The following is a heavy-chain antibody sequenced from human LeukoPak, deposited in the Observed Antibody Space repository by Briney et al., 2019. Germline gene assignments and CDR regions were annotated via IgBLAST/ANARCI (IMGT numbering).Heavy chain of an antibody. Sequence: GGSLRLSCVASGFTFSDYYMSWIRQAPGKGLEWVSHISGSSSYTNYGDSVKGRFTISRDNAKNSLYLQMNSLRDEDTAVYYCAREWIQLFDYWGQGTLVTVSS. J-gene: IGHJ4*02. V-gene: IGHV3-11*06. CDR1: GFTFSDYY. CDR2: ISGSSSYT. D-gene: IGHD5-18*01. CDR3: AREWIQLFDY.